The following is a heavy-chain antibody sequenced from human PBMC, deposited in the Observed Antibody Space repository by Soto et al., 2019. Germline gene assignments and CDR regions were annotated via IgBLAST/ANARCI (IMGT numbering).Heavy chain of an antibody. CDR2: IKQDGSEK. CDR1: GFTFSSYW. D-gene: IGHD3-22*01. J-gene: IGHJ4*02. Sequence: EVQLVESGGGLVQPGGSLRLSCAASGFTFSSYWMSWVRQAPGKGLEWVANIKQDGSEKYYVDSVKGRFTISRDNAKNSLYLQMNSLRAEDAALYYCANLGSGYYYNYWGQGTLVTVSS. CDR3: ANLGSGYYYNY. V-gene: IGHV3-7*03.